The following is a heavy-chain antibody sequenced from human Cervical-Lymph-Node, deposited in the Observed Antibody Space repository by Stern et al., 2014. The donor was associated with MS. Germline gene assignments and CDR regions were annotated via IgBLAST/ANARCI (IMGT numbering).Heavy chain of an antibody. CDR1: GFTFSNYG. CDR3: AKDMEAYGDYLFDY. Sequence: VQLEESGGGVVQPGRSLRLSCAASGFTFSNYGMHWVRQAPGKGLEWVAVISNDGGNKHYADSMKGRFTISRDNSKNTLDLQMDSLRAEDTAIYFCAKDMEAYGDYLFDYWGQGTLVTVSS. J-gene: IGHJ4*02. V-gene: IGHV3-30*18. CDR2: ISNDGGNK. D-gene: IGHD4-17*01.